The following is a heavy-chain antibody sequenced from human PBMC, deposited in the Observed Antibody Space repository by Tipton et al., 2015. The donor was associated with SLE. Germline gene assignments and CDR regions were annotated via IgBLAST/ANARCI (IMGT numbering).Heavy chain of an antibody. Sequence: SLRLSCAASGFTFSSYAMSWVRQAPGKGLEWVSVIYSGGSTYYADSVKGRFTISRDNSKNTLYLQMNSLRAEDTAVYYCAKDAQLTANPPYWGQGTLVTVSP. CDR3: AKDAQLTANPPY. CDR1: GFTFSSYA. V-gene: IGHV3-23*03. J-gene: IGHJ4*02. CDR2: IYSGGST. D-gene: IGHD2-2*01.